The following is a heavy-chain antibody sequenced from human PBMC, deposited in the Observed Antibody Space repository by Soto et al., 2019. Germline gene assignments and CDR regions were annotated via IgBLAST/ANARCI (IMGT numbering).Heavy chain of an antibody. D-gene: IGHD6-6*01. CDR1: GFTFSTSW. Sequence: EVQLVESGGDLVQPGGSLRLSCAASGFTFSTSWMIWVRQSPGKGLEWVANINQDGSEHYYVDSVKGRFTISRDNAKNSLFLQMNSLRAEDTAVYYCASAIVARPARTPFFDYWGQGTLVTVSS. J-gene: IGHJ4*02. CDR2: INQDGSEH. V-gene: IGHV3-7*01. CDR3: ASAIVARPARTPFFDY.